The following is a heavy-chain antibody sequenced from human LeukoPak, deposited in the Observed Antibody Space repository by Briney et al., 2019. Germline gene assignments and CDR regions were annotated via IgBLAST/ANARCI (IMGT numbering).Heavy chain of an antibody. CDR2: IKQDGSEK. V-gene: IGHV3-7*01. Sequence: GGSLRLFCAASGFTFSTYCMSWVRQAPGKGLEWVANIKQDGSEKYYVDSVKGRFIISRDNAKNSLYLQMNSLRAEDTAVYYCARVRSGWSHDAFDIWGQGTMVTVSS. J-gene: IGHJ3*02. CDR1: GFTFSTYC. D-gene: IGHD6-19*01. CDR3: ARVRSGWSHDAFDI.